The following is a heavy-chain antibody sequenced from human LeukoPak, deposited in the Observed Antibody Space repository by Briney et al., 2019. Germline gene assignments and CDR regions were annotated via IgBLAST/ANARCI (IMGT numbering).Heavy chain of an antibody. V-gene: IGHV4-39*07. CDR3: AKSWYCSSSSCCHAFDI. Sequence: SETLSLTCTVSGGSISTSFYYWGWIRQPPGKGLEWVGSVFYSGSTYYNPSFKSRVTISVDTSKNQFSLKLNSVTAADTAVYYCAKSWYCSSSSCCHAFDIWGQGTMVTVSS. J-gene: IGHJ3*02. CDR1: GGSISTSFYY. CDR2: VFYSGST. D-gene: IGHD2-2*01.